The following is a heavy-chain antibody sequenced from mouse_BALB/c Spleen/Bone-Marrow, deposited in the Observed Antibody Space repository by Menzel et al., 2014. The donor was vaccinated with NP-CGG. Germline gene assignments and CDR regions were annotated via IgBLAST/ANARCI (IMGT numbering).Heavy chain of an antibody. D-gene: IGHD2-4*01. CDR3: ARDYDYTWFAY. CDR2: IHYSGST. J-gene: IGHJ3*01. CDR1: GYSITSGYN. Sequence: EVQRVESGPDLVKPSQSLSLTCTVTGYSITSGYNWHWIRQFPGNKLEWMGYIHYSGSTDYNPSLKSRISITRDTSKNQFFLQLISVTTEDTATYYCARDYDYTWFAYWGQGTLVTVSA. V-gene: IGHV3-1*02.